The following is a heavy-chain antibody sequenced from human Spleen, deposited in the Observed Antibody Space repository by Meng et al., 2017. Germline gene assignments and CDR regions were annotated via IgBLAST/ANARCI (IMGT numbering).Heavy chain of an antibody. J-gene: IGHJ5*02. CDR3: ARVGDIVVVPAASNWFDP. Sequence: LPRKVPAPALRHAPGALSHPSTGSGGPSSSSRYCWGRIRQPPGKGMKWIWSIYYSGRTYYNPSLKSRVTISVDTSKNQFSLKLSSVTAADTAVYYCARVGDIVVVPAASNWFDPWGQGTLVTVSS. D-gene: IGHD2-2*01. V-gene: IGHV4-39*07. CDR2: IYYSGRT. CDR1: GGPSSSSRYC.